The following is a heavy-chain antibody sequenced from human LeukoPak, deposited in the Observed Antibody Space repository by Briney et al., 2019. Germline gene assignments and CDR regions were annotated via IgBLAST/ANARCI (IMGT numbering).Heavy chain of an antibody. CDR3: ARYSKYYYYYMDV. CDR1: TYDFTNYW. D-gene: IGHD4-11*01. Sequence: GESLKISCKGSTYDFTNYWIGWVRQMPGKGLECMGIIYPGDSDTRYSPSFQGQVTISADKSISTAYLQWSSLKASDTAMYYCARYSKYYYYYMDVWGKGTTVTVSS. CDR2: IYPGDSDT. J-gene: IGHJ6*03. V-gene: IGHV5-51*01.